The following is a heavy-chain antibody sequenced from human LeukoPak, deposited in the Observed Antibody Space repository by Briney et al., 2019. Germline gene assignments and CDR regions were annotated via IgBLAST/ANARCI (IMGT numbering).Heavy chain of an antibody. CDR3: AKDKGLSSSWSFDY. Sequence: GGSLRLSCAASGFIFSSYGIHWLRQAPGKGLEWVAVISYDGSNKYYADSVKGRFTISRDNSKNTLYLQMNSLRAEDTAVYYCAKDKGLSSSWSFDYWGQGTLVTVSS. CDR1: GFIFSSYG. CDR2: ISYDGSNK. J-gene: IGHJ4*02. D-gene: IGHD6-13*01. V-gene: IGHV3-30*18.